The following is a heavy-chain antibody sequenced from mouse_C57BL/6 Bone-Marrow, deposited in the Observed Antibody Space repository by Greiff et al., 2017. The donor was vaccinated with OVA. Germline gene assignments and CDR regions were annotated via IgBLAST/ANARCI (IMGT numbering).Heavy chain of an antibody. V-gene: IGHV5-4*01. CDR1: GFTFSSYA. J-gene: IGHJ3*01. Sequence: EVHLVESGGGLVKPGGSLKLSCAASGFTFSSYAMSWVRQTPEKRLEWVATISDGGSYTYYPDNVKGRFTISRDNAKNNLYLQMSHLKSEDTAMYYCARALYGAWFAYWGQGTLVTVSA. CDR2: ISDGGSYT. CDR3: ARALYGAWFAY. D-gene: IGHD1-1*01.